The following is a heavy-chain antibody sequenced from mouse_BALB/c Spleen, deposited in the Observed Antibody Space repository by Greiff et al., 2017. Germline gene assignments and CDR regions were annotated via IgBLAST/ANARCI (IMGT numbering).Heavy chain of an antibody. CDR1: GYSFTGYT. D-gene: IGHD2-4*01. Sequence: EVQLQQSGPELVKPGASMKISCKASGYSFTGYTMNWVKQSHGKNLEWIGLINPYNGGTSYNQKFKGKATLTVDKSSSTAYMELLSLTSEDSAVYYCARGGIYYDYDGSAMDYWGQGTSVTVSS. CDR3: ARGGIYYDYDGSAMDY. V-gene: IGHV1-18*01. CDR2: INPYNGGT. J-gene: IGHJ4*01.